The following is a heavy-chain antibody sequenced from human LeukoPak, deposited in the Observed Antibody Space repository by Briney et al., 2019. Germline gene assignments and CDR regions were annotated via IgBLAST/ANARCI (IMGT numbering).Heavy chain of an antibody. D-gene: IGHD6-6*01. J-gene: IGHJ4*02. V-gene: IGHV3-74*01. Sequence: QPGGSLRLSCAASGFTFSSYWMHWVRHAPGKGLVWVSRINSDGSSTIYADSVKGRFTISRDNAKNTLYLQMNSLRAEDTAVYYCARASIAARPGDWGQGTLVTVSS. CDR1: GFTFSSYW. CDR3: ARASIAARPGD. CDR2: INSDGSST.